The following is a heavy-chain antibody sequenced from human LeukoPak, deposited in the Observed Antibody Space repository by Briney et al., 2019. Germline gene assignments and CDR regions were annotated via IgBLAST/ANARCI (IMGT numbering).Heavy chain of an antibody. CDR1: GYTFTNFY. Sequence: GASVKVSCKASGYTFTNFYMHWVRQAPGQGLEWMGWISTYNGNTNYVQKLQGRVTVTTDTSTRTVYMELRSLTSEDTALYYCARGDDAFDIWGQGTMVTVSS. CDR2: ISTYNGNT. J-gene: IGHJ3*02. V-gene: IGHV1-18*04. CDR3: ARGDDAFDI.